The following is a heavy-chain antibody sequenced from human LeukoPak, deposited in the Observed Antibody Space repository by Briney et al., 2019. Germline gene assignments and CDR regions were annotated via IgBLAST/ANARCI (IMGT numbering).Heavy chain of an antibody. D-gene: IGHD2-8*01. J-gene: IGHJ4*02. CDR3: TRGGAASPGVY. V-gene: IGHV3-7*01. Sequence: GGSLRLSCAGSGFTFSSYWMSWVRQAPGKGLEWVANIKEDGGEKYYVDSVKGRFTISRDNAKNSLYLQMSSLRADDTAIYYCTRGGAASPGVYWGQGTLVTVSS. CDR1: GFTFSSYW. CDR2: IKEDGGEK.